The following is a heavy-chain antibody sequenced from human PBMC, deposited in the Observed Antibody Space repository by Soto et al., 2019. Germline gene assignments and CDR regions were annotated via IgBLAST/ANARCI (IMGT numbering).Heavy chain of an antibody. CDR1: GGSISSYY. D-gene: IGHD3-22*01. CDR3: ARDGQYYYDSSGYSAFDI. J-gene: IGHJ3*02. V-gene: IGHV4-59*01. CDR2: IYYSGST. Sequence: QVQLQESGPGLVKPSETLSLTCTVSGGSISSYYWSWIRQPPGKGLEWIGYIYYSGSTNYNPSLKSRVTISVDTSKNQFSLKLSSVTAADTAVYYCARDGQYYYDSSGYSAFDIWGQGTMVTVSS.